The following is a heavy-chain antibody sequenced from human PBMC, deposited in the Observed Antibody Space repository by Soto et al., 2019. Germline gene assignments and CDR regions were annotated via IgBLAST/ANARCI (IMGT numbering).Heavy chain of an antibody. Sequence: QVQLVQSGAEVKKPGSSVKVSCNASGGTFSSYSFTWVRQAPGQGLEWMGRIMPFFGIASYAQKFQGRVTITADKSTSTAYMELSSLRSEDTAVYYCARNADIGDIGLVPAAINAMDVWGRGTTVTVSS. J-gene: IGHJ6*02. CDR1: GGTFSSYS. CDR2: IMPFFGIA. CDR3: ARNADIGDIGLVPAAINAMDV. D-gene: IGHD2-2*02. V-gene: IGHV1-69*02.